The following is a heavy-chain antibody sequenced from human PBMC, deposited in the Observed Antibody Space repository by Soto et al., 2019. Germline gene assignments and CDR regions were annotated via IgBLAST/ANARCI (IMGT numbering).Heavy chain of an antibody. V-gene: IGHV4-59*01. CDR2: HYYSGST. CDR3: AREFIVGAREAFDI. D-gene: IGHD1-26*01. CDR1: GGSISSYY. J-gene: IGHJ3*02. Sequence: SETLSLTCTVSGGSISSYYWSWIRQPPGKGLEWIGYHYYSGSTNYNPSLKSRVTISVDTSKNQFSLKLSSVTAADTAVYYCAREFIVGAREAFDIWGQGTMVTVSS.